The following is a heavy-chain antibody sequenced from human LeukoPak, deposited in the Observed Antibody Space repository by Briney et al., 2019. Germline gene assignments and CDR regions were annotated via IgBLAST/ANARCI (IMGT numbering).Heavy chain of an antibody. CDR2: ISGPGGGT. V-gene: IGHV3-23*01. Sequence: GGSRGLSWAASGFTFTNYFMNWFRKAPGKGLEWVSPISGPGGGTYYADSVKGRFTISRDNSKNTLYLQMNSLRVEDTAIYYCAKAPPGYSTYALPANWGQGTLVTVSS. CDR1: GFTFTNYF. J-gene: IGHJ4*02. CDR3: AKAPPGYSTYALPAN. D-gene: IGHD5-12*01.